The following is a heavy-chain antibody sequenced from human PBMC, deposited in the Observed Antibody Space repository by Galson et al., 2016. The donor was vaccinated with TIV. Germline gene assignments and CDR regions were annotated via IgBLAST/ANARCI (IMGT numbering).Heavy chain of an antibody. CDR1: GFTFSSYG. D-gene: IGHD3-16*02. Sequence: SLRLSCAASGFTFSSYGLHWVRQAPGKGLEWVAFISYDGSDKNYAEALKGRFPISRDKSKNTLYLQMNSLRAEDTALYYCARVDKSYHMDVWGKGTTVTVSS. V-gene: IGHV3-30*03. J-gene: IGHJ6*03. CDR2: ISYDGSDK. CDR3: ARVDKSYHMDV.